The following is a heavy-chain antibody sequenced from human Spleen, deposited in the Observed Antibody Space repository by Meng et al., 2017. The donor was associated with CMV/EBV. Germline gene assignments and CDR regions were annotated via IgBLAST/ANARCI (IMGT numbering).Heavy chain of an antibody. CDR2: ISTYNANT. J-gene: IGHJ4*02. D-gene: IGHD1-7*01. CDR1: GYKFVTFG. Sequence: ASVKVSCKASGYKFVTFGISWVRQAPGQGLEWMGRISTYNANTNYAQKLQGRVTMTTDTSTSTAYMELRSLRSDDMAVYYCARDRWNYGNPYFDYWGQGTLVTVSS. CDR3: ARDRWNYGNPYFDY. V-gene: IGHV1-18*03.